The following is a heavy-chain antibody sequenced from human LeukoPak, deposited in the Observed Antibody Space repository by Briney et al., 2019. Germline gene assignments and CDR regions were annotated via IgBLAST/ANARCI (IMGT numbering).Heavy chain of an antibody. CDR1: GGSISSYY. J-gene: IGHJ5*02. V-gene: IGHV4-59*01. Sequence: SETLSLTCTVSGGSISSYYWNWIRQPPGKGLKWIGYIYYSGSTNYNPSLKSRVTISVDTSKNQFSLNLTSVTAADTAVYYCARFTPQGYGWGGYNRFDPWGQGTLVTVSS. CDR2: IYYSGST. CDR3: ARFTPQGYGWGGYNRFDP. D-gene: IGHD3-16*01.